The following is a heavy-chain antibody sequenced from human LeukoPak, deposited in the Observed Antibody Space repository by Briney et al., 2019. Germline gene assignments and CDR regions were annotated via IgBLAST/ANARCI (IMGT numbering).Heavy chain of an antibody. CDR1: GFTFSSYW. D-gene: IGHD2-2*01. CDR2: INSDGSST. V-gene: IGHV3-74*01. CDR3: ARDLCSSTSCFEFDP. J-gene: IGHJ5*02. Sequence: GSLRLPCAASGFTFSSYWMHWVRQAPGKGLVWVSRINSDGSSTSYADSVKGRFTISRDNAKNTLYLQMNSLRAEDTAVYYCARDLCSSTSCFEFDPWGQGTLVTVSS.